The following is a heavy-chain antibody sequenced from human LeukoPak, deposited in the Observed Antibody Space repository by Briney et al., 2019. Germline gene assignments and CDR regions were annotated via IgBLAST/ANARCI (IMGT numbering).Heavy chain of an antibody. CDR2: IISSGSYI. Sequence: GGSLRLSCAASGFTFSSYGMHWVRQAPGKGLEWVSSIISSGSYIYYADSVKGRFTISRDNAKNTLYLQMNSLRAEDAAVYYCAKATRNPYYYMDVWGKGTTVTVSS. V-gene: IGHV3-21*01. CDR1: GFTFSSYG. CDR3: AKATRNPYYYMDV. J-gene: IGHJ6*03.